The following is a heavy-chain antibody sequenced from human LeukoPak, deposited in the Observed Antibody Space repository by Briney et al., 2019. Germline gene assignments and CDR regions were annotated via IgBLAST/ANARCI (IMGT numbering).Heavy chain of an antibody. CDR2: INPNSGGI. CDR1: GYTLTGYY. Sequence: ASVKVSCKASGYTLTGYYMHWVRQAPGQGLEWMGWINPNSGGINYAQKFQGRVTMTRDTSISTAYMELSRLRSDDTAVYYCASRGQLSPFDYWGQGTLVTVSS. D-gene: IGHD6-13*01. V-gene: IGHV1-2*02. CDR3: ASRGQLSPFDY. J-gene: IGHJ4*02.